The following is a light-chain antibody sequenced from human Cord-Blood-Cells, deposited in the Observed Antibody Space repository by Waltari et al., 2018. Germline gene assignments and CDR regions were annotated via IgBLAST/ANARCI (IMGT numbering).Light chain of an antibody. CDR2: DAS. V-gene: IGKV3-11*01. CDR1: QSVSSY. Sequence: EIVLTQSPATLSLSPGERAPLSCRASQSVSSYLAWYPQKPGQAPRLLIYDASNRATGIPARFSGSGSGTDFTLTISSLEPEDFAVYYCQQRSNWPPGFGGGTKVEIK. J-gene: IGKJ4*01. CDR3: QQRSNWPPG.